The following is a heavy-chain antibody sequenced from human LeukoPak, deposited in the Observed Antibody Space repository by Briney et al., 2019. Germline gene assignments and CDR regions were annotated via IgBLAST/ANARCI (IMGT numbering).Heavy chain of an antibody. CDR2: IYTRGST. D-gene: IGHD6-19*01. V-gene: IGHV4-4*07. J-gene: IGHJ4*02. CDR1: GGSISSYD. Sequence: PSETLSLTCTVSGGSISSYDWSWIRQPAGKGLEWIGRIYTRGSTNYNPSLKSRVSMSVDTSKKQFSLKLSSVTAADTAVYYCARDHKGIAVAGVDYWGQGTLVTVSS. CDR3: ARDHKGIAVAGVDY.